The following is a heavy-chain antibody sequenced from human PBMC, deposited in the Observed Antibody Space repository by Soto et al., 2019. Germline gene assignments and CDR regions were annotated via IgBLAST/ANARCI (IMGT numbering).Heavy chain of an antibody. J-gene: IGHJ4*02. V-gene: IGHV3-21*04. CDR2: ISSSSSDI. CDR1: GFTFSSYS. Sequence: GGSLRLSCAVSGFTFSSYSMNWVRQAPGQGLEWVSSISSSSSDIYFADSVKGRFTISRDNSKNTLYLQMNSLRAEDTAVYYCAKGFPGIAAAGTFHYWGQGTLVTVSS. CDR3: AKGFPGIAAAGTFHY. D-gene: IGHD6-13*01.